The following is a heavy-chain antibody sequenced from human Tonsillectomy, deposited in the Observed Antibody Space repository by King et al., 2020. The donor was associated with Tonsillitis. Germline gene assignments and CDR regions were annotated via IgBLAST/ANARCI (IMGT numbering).Heavy chain of an antibody. CDR3: ARGGSFYYFMDV. V-gene: IGHV4-34*01. D-gene: IGHD3-10*01. Sequence: VQLQQWGAGLLKPSETLSLPCAVYGESFSGYYWTWIRQPPGKGLEWIGEINHSGSTNNNPSLKSRVTLSVDTSKNQFSLKLSSVTAADTAVYYCARGGSFYYFMDVWGKGTTVTVSS. CDR2: INHSGST. CDR1: GESFSGYY. J-gene: IGHJ6*03.